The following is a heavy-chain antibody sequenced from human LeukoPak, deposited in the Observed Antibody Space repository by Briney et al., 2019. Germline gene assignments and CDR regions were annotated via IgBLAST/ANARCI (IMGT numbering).Heavy chain of an antibody. CDR3: ARGTFWSGYYSESWFDP. CDR2: IYHSGGT. CDR1: GGSISSGGYY. Sequence: TSETLSLTCTVSGGSISSGGYYWSWIRQPPGKGLEWIGYIYHSGGTYYNPSLKSRVTISLDRSKNQFSLKLSSVTAADTAVYYCARGTFWSGYYSESWFDPWGQGTLVTVSS. J-gene: IGHJ5*02. D-gene: IGHD3-3*01. V-gene: IGHV4-30-2*01.